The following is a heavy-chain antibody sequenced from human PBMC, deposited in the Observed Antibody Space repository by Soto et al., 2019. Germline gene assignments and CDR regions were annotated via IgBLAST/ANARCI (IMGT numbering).Heavy chain of an antibody. Sequence: AAVKVSCKASGYTFTGYYMHWVRHAPGQGXEWMGWINPNSGGTNYAQKFQGRVTMTRDTSISTAYMELSRLRSDDTAVYYCAETSIAARVGYYYYYGMDVWGQGTTVTVSS. V-gene: IGHV1-2*02. D-gene: IGHD6-6*01. CDR2: INPNSGGT. CDR3: AETSIAARVGYYYYYGMDV. J-gene: IGHJ6*02. CDR1: GYTFTGYY.